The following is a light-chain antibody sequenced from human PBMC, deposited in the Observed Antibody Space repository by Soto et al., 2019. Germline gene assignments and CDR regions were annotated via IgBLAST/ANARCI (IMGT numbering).Light chain of an antibody. CDR2: AAS. Sequence: DIQMTQSPSSLSASVGDRVTITCRASQSISSCLSWYQQKPGKAPKLLIYAASSLQSGVPSRFSGSRSGTDFTLTISSLHREDLPTYYCLPSYTPPAPFGQGTRVDIK. CDR1: QSISSC. V-gene: IGKV1-39*01. CDR3: LPSYTPPAP. J-gene: IGKJ1*01.